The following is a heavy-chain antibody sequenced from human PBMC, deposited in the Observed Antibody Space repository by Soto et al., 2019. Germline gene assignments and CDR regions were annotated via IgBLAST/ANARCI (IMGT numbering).Heavy chain of an antibody. CDR3: TTHGGNEVY. D-gene: IGHD2-15*01. J-gene: IGHJ4*02. V-gene: IGHV3-73*02. Sequence: EVQLVESGGGLVQPGGSLKLSCAASGFTFSGSAMHWVRQASGKGLEWVGRIRSKANSYATAYAASVKGRFTISRDDSKNTAYLQMNSLKTEDTAVYYCTTHGGNEVYWGQGTLVTVSS. CDR1: GFTFSGSA. CDR2: IRSKANSYAT.